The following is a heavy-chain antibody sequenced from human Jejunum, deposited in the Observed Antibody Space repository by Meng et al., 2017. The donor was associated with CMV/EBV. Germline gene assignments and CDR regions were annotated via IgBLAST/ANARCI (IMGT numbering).Heavy chain of an antibody. D-gene: IGHD2/OR15-2a*01. V-gene: IGHV3-48*03. CDR1: GFPFSTYE. Sequence: GFPFSTYEMNGVRQAPGKGLEWVSFLTANAKIVYYADSVKGRFTISRDNAKNSLYLQMSSLRAEDTAIYYCARDAPTTYKGGNFDYWGQGALVTVSS. CDR2: LTANAKIV. J-gene: IGHJ4*02. CDR3: ARDAPTTYKGGNFDY.